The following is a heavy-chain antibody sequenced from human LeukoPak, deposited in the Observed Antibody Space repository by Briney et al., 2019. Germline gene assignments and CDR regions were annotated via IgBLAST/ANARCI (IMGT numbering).Heavy chain of an antibody. D-gene: IGHD3-22*01. J-gene: IGHJ6*02. CDR3: ARVHRAPYYDNSARRSYYYDMDV. CDR1: GGSFSGYY. Sequence: SEALSLTCAVSGGSFSGYYWSWIRQPPGKGLEWIGEINHSGSTNYNPSLKSRVSISVDTSKNQYSLGLSSVTAADTPMYYCARVHRAPYYDNSARRSYYYDMDVWGQETTVTVSS. CDR2: INHSGST. V-gene: IGHV4-34*01.